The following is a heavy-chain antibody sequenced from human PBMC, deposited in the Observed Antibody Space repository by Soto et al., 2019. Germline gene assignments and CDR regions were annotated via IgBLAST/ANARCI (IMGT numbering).Heavy chain of an antibody. CDR2: IYYSGST. D-gene: IGHD2-8*01. V-gene: IGHV4-39*01. J-gene: IGHJ6*03. Sequence: PSETLSLTCTVSGGSISSSSYYWGWIRQPPGKGLEWIGSIYYSGSTYYNPSLKSRVTISVDTSKNKFSLKLSSVTAADTAVYYCASHPMLFCTNGVCYSSRITMVRGCSLREGQELERFSYYYMDVWGKGTTVTVSS. CDR3: ASHPMLFCTNGVCYSSRITMVRGCSLREGQELERFSYYYMDV. CDR1: GGSISSSSYY.